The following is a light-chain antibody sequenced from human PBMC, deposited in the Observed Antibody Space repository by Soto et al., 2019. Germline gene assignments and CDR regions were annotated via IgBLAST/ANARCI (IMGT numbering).Light chain of an antibody. Sequence: DIQMTQSPSTLSASVGDRVTITCRASQSISSWLAWYQQKPGKAPKLLIYDASSLESGVPSRFSGSGSGTEFTLTISSLQPDDVATYYCQQYNSPVWTFGQGTKVEIK. J-gene: IGKJ1*01. CDR1: QSISSW. V-gene: IGKV1-5*01. CDR2: DAS. CDR3: QQYNSPVWT.